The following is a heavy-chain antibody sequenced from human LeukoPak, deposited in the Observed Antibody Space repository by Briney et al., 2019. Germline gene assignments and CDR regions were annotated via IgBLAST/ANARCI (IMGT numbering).Heavy chain of an antibody. V-gene: IGHV4-39*02. Sequence: TSETLSLTCTVSGDSISTSNSYWGWIRQPPGKGLEWIGSIYYSGNTYYNASLKSRVTISVDTSKNQFSLKLISVTAADTAVYYCAKESSLHFYCSSTSCYVSSWGQGTLVTVSS. CDR3: AKESSLHFYCSSTSCYVSS. CDR2: IYYSGNT. J-gene: IGHJ5*02. CDR1: GDSISTSNSY. D-gene: IGHD2-2*01.